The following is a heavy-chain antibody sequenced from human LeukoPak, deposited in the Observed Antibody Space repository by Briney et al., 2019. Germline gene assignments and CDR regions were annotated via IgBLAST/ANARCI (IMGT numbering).Heavy chain of an antibody. CDR1: GYTLTELS. V-gene: IGHV1-18*01. J-gene: IGHJ4*02. CDR2: ISAYNGNT. CDR3: AREVGDYDLDY. D-gene: IGHD4-17*01. Sequence: ASVKVSCKVSGYTLTELSMHWVRQAPGQGLEWMGWISAYNGNTNYAQKLQGRVTMTTDTSTSTAYMELRSLRSDDTAVYYCAREVGDYDLDYWGQGTLVTVSS.